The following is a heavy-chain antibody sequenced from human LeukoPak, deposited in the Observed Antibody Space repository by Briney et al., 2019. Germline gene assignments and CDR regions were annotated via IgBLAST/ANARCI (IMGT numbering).Heavy chain of an antibody. CDR3: ASWGQAAAGRFDY. D-gene: IGHD6-13*01. V-gene: IGHV1-46*01. CDR2: INPSGGST. Sequence: ASVKVSCKASGYTFTSYYMHWVRQAPGRGLEWMGIINPSGGSTSYAQKFQGRVTMTRDTSTSTVYMELSSLRSEDTAVYYCASWGQAAAGRFDYWGQGTLVTVSS. J-gene: IGHJ4*02. CDR1: GYTFTSYY.